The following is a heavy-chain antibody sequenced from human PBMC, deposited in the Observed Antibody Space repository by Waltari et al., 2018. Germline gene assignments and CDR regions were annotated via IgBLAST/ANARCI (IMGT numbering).Heavy chain of an antibody. CDR3: ASGTTVTTYYYYYGMDV. D-gene: IGHD4-4*01. CDR1: GGTFSSYA. J-gene: IGHJ6*02. V-gene: IGHV1-69*01. CDR2: IIPILGTA. Sequence: QVQLVQSGAEVKKPGSSVKVSCKASGGTFSSYAISWVRQAPGQGLEWMGGIIPILGTATYAQKFQGRVTITADESTSTAYMELSSLRSEDTAVYYCASGTTVTTYYYYYGMDVWGQGTTVTVSS.